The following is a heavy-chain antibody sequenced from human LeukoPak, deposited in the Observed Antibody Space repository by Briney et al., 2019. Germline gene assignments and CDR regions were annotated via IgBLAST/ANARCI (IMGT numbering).Heavy chain of an antibody. V-gene: IGHV3-9*01. J-gene: IGHJ4*02. CDR2: ISWNSGSI. D-gene: IGHD5-24*01. CDR1: GFTFDDYA. CDR3: AKDKGWLQSYFDY. Sequence: GGSLSLSCAASGFTFDDYAMHWVRQAPGKGLEWVSGISWNSGSIGYADSVKGRFTISRDNAKNSLYLQMNSLRAEDTALYYCAKDKGWLQSYFDYWGQGTLVTVSS.